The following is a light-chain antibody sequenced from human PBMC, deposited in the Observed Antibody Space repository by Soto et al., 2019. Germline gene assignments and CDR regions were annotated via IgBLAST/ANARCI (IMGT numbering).Light chain of an antibody. J-gene: IGKJ2*01. CDR1: QSVTSNH. Sequence: EIVLTQSPGTLSLSPGERASLSCRATQSVTSNHLAWYQQKPGQAPRLLIHGASSRATGIPDRFSGGGSATDFTLTISRLEPEDFAVYYCQQYGSSPFTFGQGTKLETK. V-gene: IGKV3-20*01. CDR2: GAS. CDR3: QQYGSSPFT.